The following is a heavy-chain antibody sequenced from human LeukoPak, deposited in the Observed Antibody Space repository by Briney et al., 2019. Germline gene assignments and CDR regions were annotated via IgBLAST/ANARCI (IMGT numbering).Heavy chain of an antibody. D-gene: IGHD6-19*01. CDR2: IYYSGST. Sequence: PSETLSLTCTVSGGSISSSSYYWGWIRQPPGKGLEWIGSIYYSGSTYYNPSLKSRVTISVDTSKNQFSLKLSSVTAADTAVYYCARPSAVAGICPFDYWGQGTLVTVSS. CDR3: ARPSAVAGICPFDY. V-gene: IGHV4-39*01. CDR1: GGSISSSSYY. J-gene: IGHJ4*02.